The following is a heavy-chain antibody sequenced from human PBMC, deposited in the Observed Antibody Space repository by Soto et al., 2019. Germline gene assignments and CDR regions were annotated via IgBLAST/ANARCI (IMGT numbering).Heavy chain of an antibody. CDR1: GFTFSSYG. Sequence: QVQLVESGGGVVQPGRSLRPSCAASGFTFSSYGMHWVRQAPGKGLEWVAVISYDGSNKYYADSVKGRFTISRDNSKNTLYLQMHSLRAEDTAVYYCAKGPEWFGVYYFDYWGQGTLVTVSS. CDR2: ISYDGSNK. CDR3: AKGPEWFGVYYFDY. J-gene: IGHJ4*02. V-gene: IGHV3-30*18. D-gene: IGHD3-10*01.